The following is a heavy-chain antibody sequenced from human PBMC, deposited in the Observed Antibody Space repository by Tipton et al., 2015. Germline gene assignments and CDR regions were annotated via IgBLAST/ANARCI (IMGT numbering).Heavy chain of an antibody. CDR3: AREKRISIFGVLIPHFDF. CDR2: ISGSGGST. CDR1: GFTFSSYG. V-gene: IGHV3-23*01. Sequence: SLRLSCAASGFTFSSYGMSWVRQAPGKGLEWVSTISGSGGSTYYTDSVKGRFTISRDNSKNTLYLQMNSLKAEDTAVYYCAREKRISIFGVLIPHFDFWGQGALVSVSS. J-gene: IGHJ4*02. D-gene: IGHD3-3*01.